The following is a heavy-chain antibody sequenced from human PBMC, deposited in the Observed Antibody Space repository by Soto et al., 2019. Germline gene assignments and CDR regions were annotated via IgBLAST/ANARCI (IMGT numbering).Heavy chain of an antibody. CDR1: GFTFSSYG. CDR2: IWYDGSNK. CDR3: GRDGLPVPGEGGGLDY. Sequence: QVQLVESGGGVVQPGRSLRLSCAASGFTFSSYGMHWVRQAPGKGLEWVAVIWYDGSNKYYADSVKGRFTISRDNSKNTLVLQMKRLGGEDTAVYYCGRDGLPVPGEGGGLDYWGQGTLVTVSS. V-gene: IGHV3-33*01. D-gene: IGHD4-17*01. J-gene: IGHJ4*02.